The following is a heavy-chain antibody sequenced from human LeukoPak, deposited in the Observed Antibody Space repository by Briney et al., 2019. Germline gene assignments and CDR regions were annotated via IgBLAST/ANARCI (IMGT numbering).Heavy chain of an antibody. CDR1: GYTFTGYY. CDR2: INPNSGGT. V-gene: IGHV1-2*02. CDR3: AREVLWQQTNDY. D-gene: IGHD6-13*01. J-gene: IGHJ4*02. Sequence: ASVKVSCKASGYTFTGYYMHWVRQAPGQGLEWMGWINPNSGGTNYAQKFQGRVTMTRDTSISTAYMEPSRLRSDDTAVYYCAREVLWQQTNDYWGQGTLVTVSS.